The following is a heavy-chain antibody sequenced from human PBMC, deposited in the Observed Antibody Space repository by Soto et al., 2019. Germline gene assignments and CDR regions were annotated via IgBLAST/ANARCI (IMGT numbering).Heavy chain of an antibody. CDR2: IRSRPYGGST. V-gene: IGHV3-49*04. J-gene: IGHJ4*02. Sequence: GGSLRLSCKVSGFTFYDYALSWVRQAPGKGLEWVGFIRSRPYGGSTEYAASVRGRFTLSRDDSKGIGYLQMDSLKVEDTAVYYCTRSVPGRPHFGDSRTPSSYWGQGTLVTVSS. CDR1: GFTFYDYA. CDR3: TRSVPGRPHFGDSRTPSSY. D-gene: IGHD2-21*01.